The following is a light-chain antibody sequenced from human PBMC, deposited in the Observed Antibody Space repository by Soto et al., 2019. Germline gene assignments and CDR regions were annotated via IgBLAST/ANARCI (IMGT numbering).Light chain of an antibody. V-gene: IGKV3-20*01. J-gene: IGKJ4*01. CDR3: QQYERSPTT. CDR1: QSVSNTY. CDR2: GAS. Sequence: EIVLTQSPCTLSLSPGERATISCRASQSVSNTYLAWYQQKPDQAPSLLIYGASRMATGIPYRFSGSGSGTDFTLTISRLEPEDFAVYYCQQYERSPTTFGGGTKVEIK.